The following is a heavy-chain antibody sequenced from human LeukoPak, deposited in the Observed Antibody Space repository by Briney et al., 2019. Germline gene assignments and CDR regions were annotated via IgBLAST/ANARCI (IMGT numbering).Heavy chain of an antibody. V-gene: IGHV3-48*03. Sequence: GGSLRLSCAASGFTFSSYEMNWVRQAPGKGLEWISYISSSVSDIFYADSVKGRFTISRDNAKNTLYLQMNSLRAEDTALYYCARGGCCSGGTCYTDNWFDPWGQGTLVTVSS. J-gene: IGHJ5*02. CDR3: ARGGCCSGGTCYTDNWFDP. D-gene: IGHD2-15*01. CDR2: ISSSVSDI. CDR1: GFTFSSYE.